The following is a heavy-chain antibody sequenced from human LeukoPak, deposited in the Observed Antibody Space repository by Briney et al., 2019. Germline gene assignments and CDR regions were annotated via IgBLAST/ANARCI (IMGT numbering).Heavy chain of an antibody. V-gene: IGHV3-7*03. CDR2: MNIDGSEK. CDR1: GFTFSNYW. D-gene: IGHD1-26*01. Sequence: GGSLRLSCAASGFTFSNYWMGWVRQAPGKRPEWVANMNIDGSEKYYADSVKGRFTISRDNSKNTLYLQMNSLRAEDTAVYYCARDASGSYYSWFDPWGQGTLVTVSS. CDR3: ARDASGSYYSWFDP. J-gene: IGHJ5*02.